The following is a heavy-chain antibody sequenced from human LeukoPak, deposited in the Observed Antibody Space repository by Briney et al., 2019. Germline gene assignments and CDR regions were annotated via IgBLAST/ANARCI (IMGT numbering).Heavy chain of an antibody. J-gene: IGHJ4*02. V-gene: IGHV3-66*01. CDR3: ASTQRGDYFDY. CDR2: IYSGGST. D-gene: IGHD2-15*01. Sequence: GGSLRLSCAASGFTFNIYEMNWVRQAPGKGLEWVSVIYSGGSTYYADSVKGRFTISRDKSKNTLYLQMNSLRAEDTAVYYCASTQRGDYFDYWGQGTLVTVSS. CDR1: GFTFNIYE.